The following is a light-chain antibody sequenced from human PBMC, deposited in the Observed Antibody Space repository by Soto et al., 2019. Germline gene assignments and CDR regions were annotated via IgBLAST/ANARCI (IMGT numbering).Light chain of an antibody. CDR2: DAS. CDR1: QSISSW. Sequence: DNRSTKNKYTLSASVGDRVPLPFRASQSISSWLAWYQQKPGKAPKLLIYDASSLESGVPSRFSGSGSGTEFTLTISSLQPDDFATYYCQQYNSYSPFGQ. J-gene: IGKJ5*01. CDR3: QQYNSYSP. V-gene: IGKV1-5*01.